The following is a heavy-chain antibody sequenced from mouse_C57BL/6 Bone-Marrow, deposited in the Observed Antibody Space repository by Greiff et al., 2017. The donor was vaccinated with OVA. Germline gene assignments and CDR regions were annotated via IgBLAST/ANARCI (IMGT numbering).Heavy chain of an antibody. Sequence: VQLVESGAELVRPGTSVKVSCKASGYAFTNYLIEWVKQRPGQGLEWIGVINPGSGGTNYNEKFKGKATLTADKSSSTAYMQLSSLTSEDSAVYFCARDDDAWFAYWGQGTLVTVSA. CDR1: GYAFTNYL. J-gene: IGHJ3*01. V-gene: IGHV1-54*01. D-gene: IGHD2-12*01. CDR2: INPGSGGT. CDR3: ARDDDAWFAY.